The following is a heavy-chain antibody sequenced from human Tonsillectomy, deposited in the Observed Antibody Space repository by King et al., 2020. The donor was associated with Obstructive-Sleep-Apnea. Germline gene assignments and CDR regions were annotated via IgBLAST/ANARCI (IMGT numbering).Heavy chain of an antibody. D-gene: IGHD3-22*01. CDR2: ISWNSGYI. CDR3: AKVIRRYYYESSGYLGT. CDR1: GFTFDDYA. V-gene: IGHV3-9*01. Sequence: VQLVESGGGLVQPGRSLRLSCAASGFTFDDYAMHWVRQAPGKGLEWVSGISWNSGYIGYADSVKGRFTISKDNAKNSLYLQMNSLRAEDTALYYCAKVIRRYYYESSGYLGTWGQGTLATVSS. J-gene: IGHJ5*02.